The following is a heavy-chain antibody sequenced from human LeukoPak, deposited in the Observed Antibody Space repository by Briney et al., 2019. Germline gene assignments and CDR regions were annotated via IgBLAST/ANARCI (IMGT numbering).Heavy chain of an antibody. CDR1: GYTFTSFG. Sequence: ASVKVSCKASGYTFTSFGISWARQAPGQGLEWMGWISAYNGNTKYAQKLQDRVTMTTDTSTSTAYMELRSLISDDMAMYYSARDASGYAWNYWGQGTLVTVSS. CDR3: ARDASGYAWNY. D-gene: IGHD5-12*01. V-gene: IGHV1-18*03. CDR2: ISAYNGNT. J-gene: IGHJ4*02.